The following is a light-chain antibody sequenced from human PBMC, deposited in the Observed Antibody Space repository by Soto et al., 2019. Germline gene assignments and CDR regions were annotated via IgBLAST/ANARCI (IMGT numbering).Light chain of an antibody. Sequence: DIQMTQSPSTLSASVGDRVTITCRASQSISTWLAWYQQKPGKAPKFLIYKASSLESGVPSRFSGSGSGTEITLTIHSLQPYCFATYYCQQDSRWYTFWQGTKLEIK. CDR2: KAS. CDR3: QQDSRWYT. J-gene: IGKJ2*01. CDR1: QSISTW. V-gene: IGKV1-5*03.